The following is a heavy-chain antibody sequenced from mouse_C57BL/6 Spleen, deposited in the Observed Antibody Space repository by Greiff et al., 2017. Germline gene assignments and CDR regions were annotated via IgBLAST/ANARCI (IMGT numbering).Heavy chain of an antibody. V-gene: IGHV2-6*01. D-gene: IGHD1-1*01. CDR3: AREYGSSSLYAMDY. J-gene: IGHJ4*01. Sequence: VQRVESGPGLVAPSQSLSITCTVSGFSLTSYGVDWVRQSPGKGLEWLGVIWGVGSTNYNSALKSRLSISKDNSKSQVFLKMNSLQTDDTAMYYCAREYGSSSLYAMDYWGQGTSVTVSS. CDR2: IWGVGST. CDR1: GFSLTSYG.